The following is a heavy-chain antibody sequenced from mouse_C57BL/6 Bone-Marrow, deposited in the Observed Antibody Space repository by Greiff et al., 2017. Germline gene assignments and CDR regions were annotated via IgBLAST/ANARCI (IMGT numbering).Heavy chain of an antibody. V-gene: IGHV1-81*01. Sequence: VQLQQSGAELARPGASVKLSCKASGYTFTSYGISWVKQRPGQGLEWIGEIYPRSGNTYYNAKFKGKATLTADKSSSTAYMELRSLTSEDSAVYVCAREGAYYSNYDAMDYWGQGTSVTVSS. D-gene: IGHD2-5*01. CDR2: IYPRSGNT. J-gene: IGHJ4*01. CDR3: AREGAYYSNYDAMDY. CDR1: GYTFTSYG.